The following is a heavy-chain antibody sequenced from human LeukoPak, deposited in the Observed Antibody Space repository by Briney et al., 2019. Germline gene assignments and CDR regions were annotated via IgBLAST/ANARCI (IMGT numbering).Heavy chain of an antibody. V-gene: IGHV1-69*05. Sequence: GAPVKVSCKAPGGTFSSYSITWVRQAPGQGLEWMGGIMPLFNTANYAQQFQGRVTITTDESTSTAYMELSSLRFEDTAMYYCARVDRYHYYLDVWGKGTTVTVSS. CDR1: GGTFSSYS. J-gene: IGHJ6*03. CDR2: IMPLFNTA. CDR3: ARVDRYHYYLDV.